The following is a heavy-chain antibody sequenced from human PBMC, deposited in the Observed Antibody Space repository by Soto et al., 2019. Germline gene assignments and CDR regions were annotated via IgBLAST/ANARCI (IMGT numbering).Heavy chain of an antibody. CDR1: GGSISSSSYY. V-gene: IGHV4-39*01. Sequence: ASETLSLTCTVSGGSISSSSYYWGWIRQPPGKGLEWIGSIYYSGSTYYNPSLKSRVTISVDTSKNQFSLKLSSVTAADTAVYYCARHVARLYGMDVWGQGTTVTVSS. CDR3: ARHVARLYGMDV. D-gene: IGHD2-15*01. CDR2: IYYSGST. J-gene: IGHJ6*02.